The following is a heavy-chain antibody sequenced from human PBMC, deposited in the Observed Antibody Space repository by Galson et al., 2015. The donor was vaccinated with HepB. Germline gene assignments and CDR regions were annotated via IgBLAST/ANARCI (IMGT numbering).Heavy chain of an antibody. D-gene: IGHD2-2*01. Sequence: SLRLSCAASGFTFSGHWLSWVRRAPGKGLQWVADIKQDGSEIWYVDSVKGRFTISRDNAKNSLYLQMNSLRAEDTAVYYCARDDQRAWDYWGQGTLVTVSS. CDR2: IKQDGSEI. V-gene: IGHV3-7*01. J-gene: IGHJ4*02. CDR3: ARDDQRAWDY. CDR1: GFTFSGHW.